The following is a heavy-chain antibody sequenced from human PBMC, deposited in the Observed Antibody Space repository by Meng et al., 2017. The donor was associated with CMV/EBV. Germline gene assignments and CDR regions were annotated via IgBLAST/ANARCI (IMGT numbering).Heavy chain of an antibody. Sequence: SETLSLTCAVYGGSFSGYYWSWIRQPPGKGLEWIGEINHSGSTNCNPSLKSRVTISVDTSKNQFSLKLSSVTAADTAVYYCARVMGHYYGSGSYPDWGQGTLVTVSS. D-gene: IGHD3-10*01. CDR1: GGSFSGYY. CDR2: INHSGST. J-gene: IGHJ4*02. V-gene: IGHV4-34*01. CDR3: ARVMGHYYGSGSYPD.